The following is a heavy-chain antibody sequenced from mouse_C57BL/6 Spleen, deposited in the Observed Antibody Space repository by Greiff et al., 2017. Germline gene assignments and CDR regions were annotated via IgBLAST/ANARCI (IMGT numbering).Heavy chain of an antibody. V-gene: IGHV10-1*01. CDR2: IRSKSNNYAT. CDR3: VRLHLLGYFEV. CDR1: GFSFNTYA. Sequence: EVKLVESGGGLVQPKGSLKLSCAASGFSFNTYAMNWVRQAPGKGLEWVARIRSKSNNYATYYADSGKDRFTISRDDSESMLYLQMNNLKTEETAMYYCVRLHLLGYFEVWGTGTTVTVSS. D-gene: IGHD1-1*01. J-gene: IGHJ1*03.